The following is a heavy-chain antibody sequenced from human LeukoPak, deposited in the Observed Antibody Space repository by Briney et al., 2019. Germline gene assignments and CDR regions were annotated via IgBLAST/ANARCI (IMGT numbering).Heavy chain of an antibody. V-gene: IGHV1-8*03. CDR3: ARSDSGSNFDY. CDR2: MNPNSGNT. D-gene: IGHD1-26*01. Sequence: ASVKVSCKASGYTFTSYDINWVRQATGQGLEWMGSMNPNSGNTGYAQKFQGRVTITRNTSISTAYMELSSLRSEDTAVYYCARSDSGSNFDYWGQGTLVTVSS. J-gene: IGHJ4*02. CDR1: GYTFTSYD.